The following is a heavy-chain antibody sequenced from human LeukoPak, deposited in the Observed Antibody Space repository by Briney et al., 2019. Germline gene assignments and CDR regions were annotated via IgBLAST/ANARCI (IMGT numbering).Heavy chain of an antibody. D-gene: IGHD5-18*01. CDR1: GFTFSSYA. Sequence: PGRSLGLSCAASGFTFSSYAMHWVRQAPGKGLEWVAVISYDGSNKYYADSVKGRFTISRDNSKNTLYLQMNSLRAEDTAVYYCARVDTAMLPSDYWGQETLVTVSS. V-gene: IGHV3-30*04. CDR3: ARVDTAMLPSDY. CDR2: ISYDGSNK. J-gene: IGHJ4*02.